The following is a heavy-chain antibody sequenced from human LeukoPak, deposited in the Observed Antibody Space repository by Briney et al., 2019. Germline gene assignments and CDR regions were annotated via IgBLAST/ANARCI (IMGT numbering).Heavy chain of an antibody. J-gene: IGHJ4*02. CDR1: GFTFRSYA. CDR3: ANQDILYYFDY. CDR2: ISGSGGST. Sequence: GGSLRLSCAASGFTFRSYAMSWVRQAPGEGLEWVSAISGSGGSTYYADSVKGRFTISRDNSKNTLYLQMNSLRAEDTAVYYCANQDILYYFDYWGQGTLVTVSS. D-gene: IGHD2-15*01. V-gene: IGHV3-23*01.